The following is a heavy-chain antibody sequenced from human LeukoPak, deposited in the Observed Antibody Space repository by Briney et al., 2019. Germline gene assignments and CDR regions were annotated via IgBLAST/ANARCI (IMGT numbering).Heavy chain of an antibody. V-gene: IGHV3-30*04. D-gene: IGHD3-3*01. J-gene: IGHJ4*02. CDR3: AREDYTTAWYYFDY. CDR1: GFTFSSYA. CDR2: ISYDGSNK. Sequence: PGGSLRLSCAASGFTFSSYAMHWVRQAPGEGLEWVAAISYDGSNKYYADSVKGRFTISRDNSKNTLYLQANSLRAEDTAVYYCAREDYTTAWYYFDYWGQGTLVTVSS.